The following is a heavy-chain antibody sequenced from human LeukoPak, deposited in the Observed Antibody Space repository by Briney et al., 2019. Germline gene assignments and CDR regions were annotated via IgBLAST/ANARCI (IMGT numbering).Heavy chain of an antibody. CDR3: AKDRLVWGVVPAAIGFGY. V-gene: IGHV3-30*02. CDR1: GFTFSSYG. Sequence: PGGSLRLSCAASGFTFSSYGMHWVRQAPGKGLEWVAFIRYDGSNKYYEDSVKGRFTISRDNSKNTLYLQMNSLRAEDTAVYYCAKDRLVWGVVPAAIGFGYWGQGTLVTVSS. D-gene: IGHD2-2*02. CDR2: IRYDGSNK. J-gene: IGHJ4*02.